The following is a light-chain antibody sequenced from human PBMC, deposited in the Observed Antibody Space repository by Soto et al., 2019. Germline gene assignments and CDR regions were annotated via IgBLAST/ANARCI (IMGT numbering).Light chain of an antibody. V-gene: IGLV4-69*01. CDR3: QTWGSGIVV. CDR2: LNSDGSH. CDR1: SGHSNYA. Sequence: QLVLTQSPSASASLGASVKLTCTLSSGHSNYAIARHQQQSEKGPRYLMKLNSDGSHSKGDGIPDRFSGSSSGADRYLTISSLQSEDEADYYCQTWGSGIVVFGGGTKLTVL. J-gene: IGLJ2*01.